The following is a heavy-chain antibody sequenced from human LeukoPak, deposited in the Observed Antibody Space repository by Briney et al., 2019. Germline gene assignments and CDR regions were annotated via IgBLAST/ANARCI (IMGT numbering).Heavy chain of an antibody. CDR3: AREIAVAGEEIDY. D-gene: IGHD6-19*01. CDR1: GGSFSGYY. V-gene: IGHV4-34*01. Sequence: SETLSLTCAVYGGSFSGYYWSWIRQPPGKGLEWIGEINHSGSTNYNPSLKSRVTISVDTSKNQFSLKLSSVTAADTAVYYCAREIAVAGEEIDYWGQGTLVTVSS. CDR2: INHSGST. J-gene: IGHJ4*02.